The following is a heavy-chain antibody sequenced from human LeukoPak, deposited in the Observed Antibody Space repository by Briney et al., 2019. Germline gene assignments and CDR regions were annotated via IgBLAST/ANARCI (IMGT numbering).Heavy chain of an antibody. CDR2: IIPIFGTA. Sequence: SVKVSCKASGGTFSSYAISWVRQAPGQGLEWMGGIIPIFGTADYAQKFQGRVTITTDESTSTAYMELSSLRSEDTAVYYCARDKGSGYYYDSSGPRAFDIWGQGTMVTVSS. CDR1: GGTFSSYA. D-gene: IGHD3-22*01. V-gene: IGHV1-69*05. CDR3: ARDKGSGYYYDSSGPRAFDI. J-gene: IGHJ3*02.